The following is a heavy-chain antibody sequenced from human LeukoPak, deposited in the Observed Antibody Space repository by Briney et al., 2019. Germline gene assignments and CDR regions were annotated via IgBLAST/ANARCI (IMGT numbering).Heavy chain of an antibody. CDR1: GGPISSSSYY. Sequence: SETLSLTCTVSGGPISSSSYYWGWIRQPPGKGLEWIGSIYYNGSTYYNPSLKSRVTISVDTSKNQFSLKLSSVTAADTAVYYCARQGDTAMVYYWGQGTLVTVSS. J-gene: IGHJ4*02. V-gene: IGHV4-39*01. CDR2: IYYNGST. CDR3: ARQGDTAMVYY. D-gene: IGHD5-18*01.